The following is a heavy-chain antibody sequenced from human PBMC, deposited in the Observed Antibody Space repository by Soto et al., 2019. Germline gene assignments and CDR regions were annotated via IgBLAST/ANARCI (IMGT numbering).Heavy chain of an antibody. CDR1: GGSFSGYY. D-gene: IGHD3-10*01. J-gene: IGHJ6*02. CDR2: INHSGST. V-gene: IGHV4-34*01. CDR3: ARERITMVRGGGRDYYYGMDV. Sequence: PSETLSLTCAVYGGSFSGYYWSWIRQPPGKGLEWIGEINHSGSTNYNPSLKSRVTISVDTSKNQCSLKLSSVAAADTAVYYCARERITMVRGGGRDYYYGMDVWGQGTTVTAP.